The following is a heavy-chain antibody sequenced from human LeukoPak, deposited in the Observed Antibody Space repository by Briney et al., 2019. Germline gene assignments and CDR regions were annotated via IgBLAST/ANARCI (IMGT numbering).Heavy chain of an antibody. V-gene: IGHV1-2*02. CDR3: ARDLEGYRYGSGNYPQ. Sequence: ASVEVSCKASGYTFTGYYIHWLRQAPGQGLGWMGFINPNSGGTNYAQKFQGRVTMTRDTSISTAYMELSSLTSDDTAVYYCARDLEGYRYGSGNYPQWGQGTLITVSS. CDR1: GYTFTGYY. D-gene: IGHD3-10*01. J-gene: IGHJ4*02. CDR2: INPNSGGT.